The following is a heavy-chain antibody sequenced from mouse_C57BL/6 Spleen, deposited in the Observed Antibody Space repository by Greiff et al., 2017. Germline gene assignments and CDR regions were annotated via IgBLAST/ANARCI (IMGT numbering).Heavy chain of an antibody. CDR2: IYWDDDK. Sequence: QVTLKESGPGILQSSQTLSLTCSFSGFSLSTSGMGVSWIRQPSGKGLEWLAHIYWDDDKRYNPSQKSRLTISKDTSRNQVFLKITSVDTADTATYYCARTNYSNFWFAYWGQGTLVTVSA. CDR3: ARTNYSNFWFAY. V-gene: IGHV8-12*01. D-gene: IGHD2-5*01. CDR1: GFSLSTSGMG. J-gene: IGHJ3*01.